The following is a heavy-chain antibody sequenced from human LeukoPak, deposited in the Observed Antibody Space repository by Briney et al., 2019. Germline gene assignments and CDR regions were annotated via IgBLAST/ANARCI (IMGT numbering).Heavy chain of an antibody. D-gene: IGHD3-3*01. CDR3: AKGSAYDFWSGYHAIDY. CDR2: MSWNSGSI. J-gene: IGHJ4*02. Sequence: GGSLRLSCAASGFTFDDYAMHWVRQAPGKGLEWVSGMSWNSGSIGYADSVKGRFTISRDNAKNTLYLQMNSLRAEDMALYYCAKGSAYDFWSGYHAIDYWGQGTLVTVSS. CDR1: GFTFDDYA. V-gene: IGHV3-9*03.